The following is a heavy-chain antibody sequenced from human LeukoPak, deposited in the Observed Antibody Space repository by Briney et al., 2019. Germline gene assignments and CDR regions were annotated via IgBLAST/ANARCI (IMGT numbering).Heavy chain of an antibody. CDR1: GFTFSRYA. D-gene: IGHD6-6*01. V-gene: IGHV3-23*01. J-gene: IGHJ4*02. Sequence: GGSLRLSCAASGFTFSRYAMSWVRQAPGKGLEWVSAISGSGGSTYYADSVKGRFTISRDNSKNTLYLQINSLRAEDTAVYNCPCLLVETPSGLFDYWGQRALVTVSS. CDR2: ISGSGGST. CDR3: PCLLVETPSGLFDY.